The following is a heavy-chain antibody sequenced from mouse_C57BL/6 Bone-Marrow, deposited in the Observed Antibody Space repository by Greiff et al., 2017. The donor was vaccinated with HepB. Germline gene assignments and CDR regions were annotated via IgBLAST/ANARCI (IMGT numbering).Heavy chain of an antibody. J-gene: IGHJ4*01. CDR3: ARGGSYYAMYY. V-gene: IGHV1-52*01. CDR2: IDPSDSET. Sequence: QVQLQQPGAELVRPGSSVKLSCKASGYTFTSYWMHWVKQRPIQGLEWIGNIDPSDSETHYNQKFKDKATLTVDKSSSTAYMQLSSLTSEDSAVYYCARGGSYYAMYYWGRGTSVTVSS. CDR1: GYTFTSYW.